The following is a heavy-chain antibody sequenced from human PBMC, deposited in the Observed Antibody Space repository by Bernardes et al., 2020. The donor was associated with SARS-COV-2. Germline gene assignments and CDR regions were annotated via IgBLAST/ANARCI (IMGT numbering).Heavy chain of an antibody. CDR2: ISSSGNTI. CDR1: GFTFSTYS. CDR3: RGVYYFYGMEV. V-gene: IGHV3-48*01. J-gene: IGHJ6*02. Sequence: GGSLRLSCAASGFTFSTYSMNWVRQAPGKGLEWVAYISSSGNTIYYADSVKGRFTISRDNAKDSLSLQMNSLRAEDTAVYYCRGVYYFYGMEVWGPGTTVTV.